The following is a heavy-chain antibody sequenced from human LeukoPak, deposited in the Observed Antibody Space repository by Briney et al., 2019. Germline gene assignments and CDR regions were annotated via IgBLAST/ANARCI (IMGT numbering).Heavy chain of an antibody. CDR3: ASLYCSGGSCSNFDY. V-gene: IGHV4-59*11. J-gene: IGHJ4*02. Sequence: GSLRLSCAASGFTFSSHAMNWIRQPPGKGLEWIGYIYYSGSTNYNPSLKSRVTISVDTSKNQFSLKLSSVTAADTAVYYCASLYCSGGSCSNFDYWGQGTLVTVSS. CDR2: IYYSGST. D-gene: IGHD2-15*01. CDR1: GFTFSSHA.